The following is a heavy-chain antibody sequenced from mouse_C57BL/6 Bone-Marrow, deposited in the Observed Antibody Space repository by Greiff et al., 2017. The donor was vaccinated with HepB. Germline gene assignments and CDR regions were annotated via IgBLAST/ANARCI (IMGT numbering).Heavy chain of an antibody. J-gene: IGHJ2*01. D-gene: IGHD1-1*01. CDR3: TTWILLYPYYFDC. Sequence: EVQLQQSGAELVRPGASVKLSCTASGFNITAYYMHWVKQRPEQGLEWIGRIDPEDGDTEYAPKFQGKATMTADTSSNTAYLQLSSLTSEDTAVYYCTTWILLYPYYFDCCCRGTTLTVSS. V-gene: IGHV14-1*01. CDR1: GFNITAYY. CDR2: IDPEDGDT.